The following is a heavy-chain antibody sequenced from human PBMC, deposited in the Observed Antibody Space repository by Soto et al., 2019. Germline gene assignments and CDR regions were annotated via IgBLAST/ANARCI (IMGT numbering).Heavy chain of an antibody. CDR3: ARWDHDPPLTYFDY. CDR1: GFSFSSYA. J-gene: IGHJ4*02. V-gene: IGHV3-23*01. CDR2: ISGSGGST. Sequence: GGSLRLSCAASGFSFSSYAMSWVRQAPGKGLEWVSAISGSGGSTYSSDSVKGRFTISRANSKNSLYLQMNSLRAEDTDVYYCARWDHDPPLTYFDYWGQGTLVTVSS. D-gene: IGHD1-26*01.